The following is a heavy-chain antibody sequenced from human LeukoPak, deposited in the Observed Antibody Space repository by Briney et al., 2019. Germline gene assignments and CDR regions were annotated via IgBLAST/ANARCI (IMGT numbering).Heavy chain of an antibody. D-gene: IGHD5-18*01. J-gene: IGHJ4*02. CDR2: IYYSGST. V-gene: IGHV4-30-4*01. Sequence: SETLSLTCTVSGGTISSGDYDWSWIRQPPGKGLEWIGYIYYSGSTYYNPSLKSRVTISVDTSKNQFSLKLSSVSAADTAIYYCARTDTAVVFLDYWGQGTLVTVSS. CDR3: ARTDTAVVFLDY. CDR1: GGTISSGDYD.